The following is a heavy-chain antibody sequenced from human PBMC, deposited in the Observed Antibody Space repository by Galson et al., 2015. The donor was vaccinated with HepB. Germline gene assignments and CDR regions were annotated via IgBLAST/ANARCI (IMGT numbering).Heavy chain of an antibody. CDR3: AREVCSSSNCYFHHFDY. Sequence: SVKVSCKASGYTFTNYGISWVRQAPGQGLEWMGCISDYNGHTNYAQKLQGRVTMTTDTSTSTASMELRSLRSDDTAVYYCAREVCSSSNCYFHHFDYWGQGTLVAVSS. V-gene: IGHV1-18*01. CDR2: ISDYNGHT. CDR1: GYTFTNYG. J-gene: IGHJ4*02. D-gene: IGHD2-2*01.